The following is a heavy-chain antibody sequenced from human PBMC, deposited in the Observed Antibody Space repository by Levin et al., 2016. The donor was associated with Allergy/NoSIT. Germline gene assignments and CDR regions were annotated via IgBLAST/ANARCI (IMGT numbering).Heavy chain of an antibody. CDR3: ASLGIRGDYVWGSYRTHFDY. Sequence: SETLSLTCTVSGGSISSSSYYWGWIRQPPGKGLEWIGSIYYSGSTYYNPSLKSRVTISVDTSKNQFSLKLSSVTAADTAVYYCASLGIRGDYVWGSYRTHFDYWGQGTLVTVSS. J-gene: IGHJ4*02. V-gene: IGHV4-39*01. CDR2: IYYSGST. CDR1: GGSISSSSYY. D-gene: IGHD3-16*02.